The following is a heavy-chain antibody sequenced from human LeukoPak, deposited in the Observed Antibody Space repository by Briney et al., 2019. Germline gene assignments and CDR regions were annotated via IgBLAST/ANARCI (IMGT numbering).Heavy chain of an antibody. CDR1: GFTFSSYS. D-gene: IGHD3-22*01. J-gene: IGHJ4*02. Sequence: GGSLRLSCAASGFTFSSYSMHWVRQAPGKGLGWVAVISYDGSNKYYADSVKGRFTISRDNSKNTLYLQMNSLGAEDTAVYYCARADSSGRSFDYWGQGTLVTVSS. CDR2: ISYDGSNK. CDR3: ARADSSGRSFDY. V-gene: IGHV3-30-3*01.